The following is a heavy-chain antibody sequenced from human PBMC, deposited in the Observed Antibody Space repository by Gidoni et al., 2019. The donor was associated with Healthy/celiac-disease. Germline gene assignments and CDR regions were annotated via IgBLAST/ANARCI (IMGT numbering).Heavy chain of an antibody. Sequence: EVQLLESGGGLVQPGGSLSLSCAASGFTVSSYAMSWVRQAPGKGLEWVSAISGRCGSTYYADSVKGRFTISRDNAKNTLYLQMNSLRAEDTAVYYCAKDSSSWYQYYYYYYGMDVWGQGTTVTVSS. CDR1: GFTVSSYA. J-gene: IGHJ6*02. V-gene: IGHV3-23*01. CDR3: AKDSSSWYQYYYYYYGMDV. CDR2: ISGRCGST. D-gene: IGHD6-13*01.